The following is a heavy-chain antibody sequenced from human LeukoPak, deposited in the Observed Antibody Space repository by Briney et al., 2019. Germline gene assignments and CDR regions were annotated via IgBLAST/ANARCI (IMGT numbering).Heavy chain of an antibody. V-gene: IGHV4-34*01. D-gene: IGHD3-3*01. CDR3: ARGRYDFWSGPAVLYNWFDP. CDR1: GGSISSYY. Sequence: SETLSLTCTVSGGSISSYYWSWIRQPPGKGLEWIGEINHSGSTNYNPSLKSRVTISVDTSKNQFSLKLSSVTAADTAVYYCARGRYDFWSGPAVLYNWFDPWGQGTLVTVSS. J-gene: IGHJ5*02. CDR2: INHSGST.